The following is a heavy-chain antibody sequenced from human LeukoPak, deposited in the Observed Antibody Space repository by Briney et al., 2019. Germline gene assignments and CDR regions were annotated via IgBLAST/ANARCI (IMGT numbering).Heavy chain of an antibody. V-gene: IGHV1-18*01. D-gene: IGHD3-16*01. CDR2: ISAYNGNT. CDR1: GGTFSSYA. Sequence: ASVKVSCKASGGTFSSYAISWVRQAPGQGLEWMGWISAYNGNTNYAQKLQGRVTMTTDTSTSTAYMELRSLRSDDTAVYYCARDLGGPFSPGAFDIWGQGTMVTVSS. J-gene: IGHJ3*02. CDR3: ARDLGGPFSPGAFDI.